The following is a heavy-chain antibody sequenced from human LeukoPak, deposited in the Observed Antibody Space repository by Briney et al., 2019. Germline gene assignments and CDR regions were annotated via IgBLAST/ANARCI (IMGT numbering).Heavy chain of an antibody. CDR2: ISGSGGST. CDR3: AKVPIFKFQLLFPYF. Sequence: GGSLRLSCAASGFTFSSYAMSWVRQAPGKGLEWVSAISGSGGSTYYADSVKGRFTISRDNSKNTVYLQINSLRARDTAVYYFAKVPIFKFQLLFPYFWGQGTLVTVSS. J-gene: IGHJ4*02. CDR1: GFTFSSYA. D-gene: IGHD2-2*01. V-gene: IGHV3-23*01.